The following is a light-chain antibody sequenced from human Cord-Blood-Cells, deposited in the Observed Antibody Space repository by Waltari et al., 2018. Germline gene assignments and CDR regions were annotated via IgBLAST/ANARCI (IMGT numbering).Light chain of an antibody. CDR3: CSYAGSSTWV. Sequence: QSALTQPASVSGSPGQSITIPCNGPSSDVGSYNLVSWYQQHPGKAPKLMIYEVSKRPSGVSNRFSGSKSGNTASLTISGLQAEDEADYYCCSYAGSSTWVFGGGTKLTVL. CDR1: SSDVGSYNL. CDR2: EVS. V-gene: IGLV2-23*02. J-gene: IGLJ3*02.